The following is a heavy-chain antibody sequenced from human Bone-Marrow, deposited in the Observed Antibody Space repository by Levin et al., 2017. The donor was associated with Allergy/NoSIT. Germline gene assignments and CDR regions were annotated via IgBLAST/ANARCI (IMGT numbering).Heavy chain of an antibody. V-gene: IGHV3-30*18. CDR3: AKDRRDFWSGYLFDY. D-gene: IGHD3-3*01. J-gene: IGHJ4*02. Sequence: GESLKISCAGSGFNFRTYGMHWVRQAPGKGLEWVAVISYDGSNKYYADSVKGRFTISRDNSKNTLYLQMNSLRAEDTAVYYCAKDRRDFWSGYLFDYWGQGTLVTVPS. CDR1: GFNFRTYG. CDR2: ISYDGSNK.